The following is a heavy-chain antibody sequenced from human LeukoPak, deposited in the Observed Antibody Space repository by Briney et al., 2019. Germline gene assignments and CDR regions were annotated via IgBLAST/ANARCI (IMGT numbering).Heavy chain of an antibody. Sequence: GGSLRLSCAASGFTFSSYWMSWVRQAPGKGLEWVANINEDGSDTYYVDSVKGRFTISRDNAKNSLYLQMNSLRAEDTAVYYCARELLGYGDRDGYWGQGTLATVSS. V-gene: IGHV3-7*01. CDR1: GFTFSSYW. CDR2: INEDGSDT. CDR3: ARELLGYGDRDGY. J-gene: IGHJ4*02. D-gene: IGHD4-17*01.